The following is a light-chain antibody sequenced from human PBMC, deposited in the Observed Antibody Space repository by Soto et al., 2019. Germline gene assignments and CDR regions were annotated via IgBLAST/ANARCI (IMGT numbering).Light chain of an antibody. Sequence: EIVLTQSPATLSASPGERATVSCRASQTVGVRLAWYQHKPGQAPRLLIYDASNRATGIPARFSGSGSGTDFTLTISSLQPEDFANYSCLQDYSYPWTFGQGTKVDIK. CDR2: DAS. CDR1: QTVGVR. CDR3: LQDYSYPWT. V-gene: IGKV3-11*01. J-gene: IGKJ1*01.